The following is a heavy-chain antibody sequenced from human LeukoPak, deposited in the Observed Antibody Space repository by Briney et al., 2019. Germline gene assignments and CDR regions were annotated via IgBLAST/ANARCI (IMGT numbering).Heavy chain of an antibody. V-gene: IGHV1-18*01. D-gene: IGHD3-3*01. Sequence: GAPVKVSCKASGYTFTSYGISWVRQAPGQGLEWMGWISAYNGNTNYAQKLQGRVTMTTDTSTSTAYMELRSLRSDDTAVYYCARVGYYDFWSGYFGPRENYYYYYMDVWGKGTTVTVSS. CDR2: ISAYNGNT. CDR1: GYTFTSYG. CDR3: ARVGYYDFWSGYFGPRENYYYYYMDV. J-gene: IGHJ6*03.